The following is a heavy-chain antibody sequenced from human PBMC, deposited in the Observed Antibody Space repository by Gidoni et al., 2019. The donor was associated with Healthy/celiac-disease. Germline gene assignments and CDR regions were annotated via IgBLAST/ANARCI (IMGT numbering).Heavy chain of an antibody. V-gene: IGHV3-7*01. CDR3: ARDDEAATDYYGMDV. J-gene: IGHJ6*02. Sequence: EVQLVESGGGLVQPGGSRRLSCAASGFPFSSYWMSWVRQAPGKGLEWVANIKQDGSEKYYVDSVKGRFTISRDNAKNSLYLQMNSLRAEDTAVYYCARDDEAATDYYGMDVWGQGTTVTVSS. CDR2: IKQDGSEK. CDR1: GFPFSSYW. D-gene: IGHD2-15*01.